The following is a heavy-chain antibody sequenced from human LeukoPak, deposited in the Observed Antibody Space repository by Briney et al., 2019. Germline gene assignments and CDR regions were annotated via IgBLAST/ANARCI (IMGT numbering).Heavy chain of an antibody. CDR3: AREVVGLGYSGYGLLDY. J-gene: IGHJ4*02. D-gene: IGHD5-12*01. V-gene: IGHV1-69*13. CDR1: GYTFTGYY. CDR2: IIPIFGTA. Sequence: ASVKVSCKASGYTFTGYYMHWVRQAPGQGLEWMGGIIPIFGTANYAQKFQGRVTITADESTSTAYMELSSLRSEDTAVYYCAREVVGLGYSGYGLLDYWGQGTLVTVSS.